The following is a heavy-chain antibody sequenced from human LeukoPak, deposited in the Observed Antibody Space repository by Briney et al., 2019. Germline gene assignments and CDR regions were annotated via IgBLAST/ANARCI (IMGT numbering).Heavy chain of an antibody. Sequence: SETLSLTCTVSDYSISTDYYWGWIRQPPGKGLEWIGSINHSGSTYYNPSLRSRVTISVDTSKNQFSLKLSSVTAADTAVYYCARNPAGYYTINNYYYMDVWGKGTTVTVSS. V-gene: IGHV4-38-2*02. CDR2: INHSGST. D-gene: IGHD3/OR15-3a*01. CDR3: ARNPAGYYTINNYYYMDV. CDR1: DYSISTDYY. J-gene: IGHJ6*03.